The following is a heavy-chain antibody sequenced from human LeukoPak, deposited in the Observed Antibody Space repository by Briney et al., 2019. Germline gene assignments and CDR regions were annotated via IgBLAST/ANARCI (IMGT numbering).Heavy chain of an antibody. CDR3: ARDHCTRSSCYEDHYYGMDV. J-gene: IGHJ6*02. D-gene: IGHD2-2*01. V-gene: IGHV1-2*02. CDR1: GYTFTGYY. CDR2: INPNSGST. Sequence: ASVKVSCKASGYTFTGYYMHWVRQAPGQGLEWMGWINPNSGSTEYAQKFQGRVTMTRDTSITTAYMELSRLRSDDTAMYYCARDHCTRSSCYEDHYYGMDVWGQGTTVTVSS.